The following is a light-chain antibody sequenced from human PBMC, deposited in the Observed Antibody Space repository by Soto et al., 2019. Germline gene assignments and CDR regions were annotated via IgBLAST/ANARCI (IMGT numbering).Light chain of an antibody. V-gene: IGLV2-14*01. CDR1: SSDVGNGYDS. CDR3: SSYTSTNTPYV. CDR2: EVT. Sequence: QSVLTQPASVSGSPGQSITISCSGSSSDVGNGYDSVSWYQQHPGKAPKLIIYEVTNRPSGVSSRFSGSKSGNTASLTISGLQADDEAYYYCSSYTSTNTPYVFGTGTKV. J-gene: IGLJ1*01.